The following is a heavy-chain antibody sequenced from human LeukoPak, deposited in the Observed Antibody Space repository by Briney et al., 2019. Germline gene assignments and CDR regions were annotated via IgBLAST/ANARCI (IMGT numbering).Heavy chain of an antibody. D-gene: IGHD5-12*01. Sequence: ASVKVSCKASGYTFTSYYMHWVRQAPGQGLEWMGIINPSGGSTSYAQEFQGRVTITADESTSTAYMELSSLRSEDTAVYYCARGRRRYSGYDSFDYWGQGTLVTVSS. CDR2: INPSGGST. J-gene: IGHJ4*02. CDR3: ARGRRRYSGYDSFDY. CDR1: GYTFTSYY. V-gene: IGHV1-46*01.